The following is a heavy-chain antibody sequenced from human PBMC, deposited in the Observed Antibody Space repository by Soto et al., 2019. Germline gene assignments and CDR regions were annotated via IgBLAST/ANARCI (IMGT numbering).Heavy chain of an antibody. Sequence: ASVKVSCKASGYRFTTFYIHWVRQAPGQGLEWMGRMNVDTGGTTYARKFQGRVTMTRDTSISTAYMEVTNVKSDDTAIYYCARDWNFVLRGYSYSYAFWGHGTLVTGFS. CDR3: ARDWNFVLRGYSYSYAF. CDR1: GYRFTTFY. CDR2: MNVDTGGT. V-gene: IGHV1-2*06. J-gene: IGHJ1*01. D-gene: IGHD5-18*01.